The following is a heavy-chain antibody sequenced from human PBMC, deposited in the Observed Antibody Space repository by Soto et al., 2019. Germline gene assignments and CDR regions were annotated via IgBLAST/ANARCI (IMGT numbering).Heavy chain of an antibody. Sequence: SETLSLTCTVSGGSVRSDTHYWTWIRQPPGKGLEWIGYIYCSGSTDYTDYNPSLKSRVAISTDTSKNQFFLKLSSVTAADTAVYYCARASIVVVPVGSWYYHGLDVWGPGTTVTVSS. CDR3: ARASIVVVPVGSWYYHGLDV. CDR1: GGSVRSDTHY. J-gene: IGHJ6*02. V-gene: IGHV4-61*01. CDR2: IYCSGSTDYT. D-gene: IGHD2-2*01.